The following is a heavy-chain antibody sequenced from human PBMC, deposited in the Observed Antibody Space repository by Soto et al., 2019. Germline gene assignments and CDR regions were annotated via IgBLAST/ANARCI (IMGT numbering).Heavy chain of an antibody. CDR1: GNTFTSYD. Sequence: ASVKVSCKASGNTFTSYDINWVLQATVHVVEWMGWINPNSGNIGYAQKFQGRVTMTRDTAIRTAYMEVSRLRSDDTAVYYCARGRASGSYYLLDYWGQGTLVTVSS. V-gene: IGHV1-8*01. CDR2: INPNSGNI. J-gene: IGHJ4*02. D-gene: IGHD3-10*01. CDR3: ARGRASGSYYLLDY.